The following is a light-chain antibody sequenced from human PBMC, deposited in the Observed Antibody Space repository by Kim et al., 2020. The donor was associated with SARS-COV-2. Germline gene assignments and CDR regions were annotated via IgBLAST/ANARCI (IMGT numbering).Light chain of an antibody. CDR3: QLWNSSSDLWV. CDR1: NIGSKS. V-gene: IGLV3-21*04. J-gene: IGLJ3*02. Sequence: APGKTASITCGGHNIGSKSVHWYQQKAGQAPVLVIYYDDDRPSGIPERFSGSNSENTATLTISRVEAGDEADYYCQLWNSSSDLWVFGGGTKVTVL. CDR2: YDD.